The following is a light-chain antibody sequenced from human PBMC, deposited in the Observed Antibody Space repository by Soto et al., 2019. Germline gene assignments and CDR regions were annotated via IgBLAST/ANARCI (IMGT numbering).Light chain of an antibody. CDR1: RSVSSY. CDR3: QQYGSSPRT. CDR2: DAS. V-gene: IGKV3-20*01. J-gene: IGKJ5*01. Sequence: EIVLTQSPATLSLSPMEIATLSFMASRSVSSYLAWYQQKPGQAPRLLIYDASNRATGIPARFSGSGSGTDFTLTITRLEPEDVAVYFWQQYGSSPRTFGQGTRLEIK.